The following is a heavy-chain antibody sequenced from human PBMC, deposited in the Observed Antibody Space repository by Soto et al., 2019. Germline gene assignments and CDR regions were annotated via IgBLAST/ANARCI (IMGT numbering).Heavy chain of an antibody. CDR2: IGTAGDT. CDR3: ARWGGRYYYDSSGKTRNDAFDI. D-gene: IGHD3-22*01. CDR1: GFTFSSYD. Sequence: GGSLRLSCAASGFTFSSYDMHWVRQATGKGLEWVSAIGTAGDTYYPGSVKGRFTISRENAKNSLYLQMNSLRAEDTAVYYCARWGGRYYYDSSGKTRNDAFDIWGQGTMVTVSS. J-gene: IGHJ3*02. V-gene: IGHV3-13*01.